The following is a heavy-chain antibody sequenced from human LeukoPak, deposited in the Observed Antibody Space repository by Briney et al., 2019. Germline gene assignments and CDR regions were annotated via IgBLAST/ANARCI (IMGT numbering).Heavy chain of an antibody. Sequence: GGSLRLSCAASGFTFSSYAMHWVRQAPGKGLEWVAVIRYDGSNKYYADSVKGRFTISRDNSKNTLYLQMNSLRAEDTAVYYCARVRRYYDSSGQFDYWGQGTLVTVSS. J-gene: IGHJ4*02. CDR1: GFTFSSYA. D-gene: IGHD3-22*01. CDR2: IRYDGSNK. V-gene: IGHV3-33*08. CDR3: ARVRRYYDSSGQFDY.